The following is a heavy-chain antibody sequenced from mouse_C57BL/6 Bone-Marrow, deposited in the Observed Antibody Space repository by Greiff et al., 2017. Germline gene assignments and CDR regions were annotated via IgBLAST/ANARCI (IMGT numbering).Heavy chain of an antibody. V-gene: IGHV1-59*01. D-gene: IGHD1-1*01. CDR1: GYTFTSYW. CDR3: ARTKAYYGSSYYFDD. J-gene: IGHJ2*01. Sequence: QVQLQQPGAELVRPGTSVKLSCKASGYTFTSYWLPWVKQRPGQGLEWIGVIDPSASYTNYNQKFKGKATLTVDTSSSTAYMQLSSLTSEDSAVYYCARTKAYYGSSYYFDDWGQGTTLTVSS. CDR2: IDPSASYT.